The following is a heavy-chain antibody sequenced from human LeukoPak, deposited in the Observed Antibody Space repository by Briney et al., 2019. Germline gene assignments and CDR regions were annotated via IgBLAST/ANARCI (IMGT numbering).Heavy chain of an antibody. CDR1: GYTFTSYY. CDR3: ARDNHYYDSSGYYSFDY. V-gene: IGHV1-46*01. CDR2: INPGGGST. Sequence: EASVKVSCKASGYTFTSYYVHWVRQAPGQGLEWMGIINPGGGSTSYAQKFQGRVTMTRDTSTSTVYMELSSLRSEDTAVYYCARDNHYYDSSGYYSFDYWGQGTLVTVSS. J-gene: IGHJ4*02. D-gene: IGHD3-22*01.